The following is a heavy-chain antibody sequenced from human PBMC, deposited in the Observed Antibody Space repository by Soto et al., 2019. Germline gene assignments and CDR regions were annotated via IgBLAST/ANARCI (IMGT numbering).Heavy chain of an antibody. Sequence: RASVKVSCKASGYTFTSYGITWVRQAPGQGLEWMGWISAYNGNTDYAQKLQGRVTMTTDTSTSTAYMELRSLRSDDTAVYYSARALTPYNCNDFLRLHAFDIWGQGTMVTLAS. V-gene: IGHV1-18*01. D-gene: IGHD1-1*01. CDR1: GYTFTSYG. J-gene: IGHJ3*02. CDR2: ISAYNGNT. CDR3: ARALTPYNCNDFLRLHAFDI.